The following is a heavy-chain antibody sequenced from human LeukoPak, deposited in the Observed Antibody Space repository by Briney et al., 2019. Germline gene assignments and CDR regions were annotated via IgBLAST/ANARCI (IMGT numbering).Heavy chain of an antibody. CDR3: ARSRYSGNFVFDY. CDR2: IKGSGGDT. Sequence: GGSLRLSCAASGFTFSSYTMTWVRQAPGKGPEWVSGIKGSGGDTYYADSVKGRFTISRDNSKNTLYLQMNSLRAEDTAVYYCARSRYSGNFVFDYWGQGTLVTVSS. CDR1: GFTFSSYT. D-gene: IGHD5-12*01. J-gene: IGHJ4*02. V-gene: IGHV3-23*01.